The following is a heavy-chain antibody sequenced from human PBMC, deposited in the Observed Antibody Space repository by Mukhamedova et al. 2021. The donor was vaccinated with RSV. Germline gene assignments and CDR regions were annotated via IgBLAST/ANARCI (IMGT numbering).Heavy chain of an antibody. V-gene: IGHV4-39*01. Sequence: GSIYYSGSTYYNPSLKSRVTISVDTSENHFSLRLSSVTAADTAVYYCARHFDPTLSIHIDYFDSWGHGTLVTVSS. CDR2: IYYSGST. J-gene: IGHJ4*01. CDR3: ARHFDPTLSIHIDYFDS. D-gene: IGHD3-9*01.